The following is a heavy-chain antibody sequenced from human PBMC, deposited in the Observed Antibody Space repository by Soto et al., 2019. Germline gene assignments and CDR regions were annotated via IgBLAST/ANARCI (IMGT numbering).Heavy chain of an antibody. CDR2: IYWDDDV. CDR1: GFSLSTSGVG. CDR3: ARSRYSNAWYHKDTFDF. D-gene: IGHD3-9*01. V-gene: IGHV2-5*02. J-gene: IGHJ4*02. Sequence: QITLKESGPSLIKPTQPLTLTCTFSGFSLSTSGVGVGRIRQPPGKALEWLALIYWDDDVRYSPSLNSRLTVTNDTSKNEVLLTMTNMDPVDTATYYCARSRYSNAWYHKDTFDFWGQGTLVSVSS.